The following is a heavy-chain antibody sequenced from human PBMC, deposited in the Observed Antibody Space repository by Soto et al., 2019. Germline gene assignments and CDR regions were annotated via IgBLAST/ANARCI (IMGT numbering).Heavy chain of an antibody. CDR1: GGYISSYY. J-gene: IGHJ3*01. D-gene: IGHD5-12*01. CDR3: ARVRGDGYNQALDF. CDR2: IYYSGST. Sequence: SETLSLTCTVSGGYISSYYWSWIRQPPGKGLEWIGYIYYSGSTNYNPSLKSRVTISVDTSKNQFSLKLSSVTAADTAVYYCARVRGDGYNQALDFWGQGTMVTVSS. V-gene: IGHV4-59*01.